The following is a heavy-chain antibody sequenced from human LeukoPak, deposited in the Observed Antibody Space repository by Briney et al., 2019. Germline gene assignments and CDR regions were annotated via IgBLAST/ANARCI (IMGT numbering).Heavy chain of an antibody. CDR2: IRYDGSYK. CDR1: GFTFSSYW. J-gene: IGHJ4*02. D-gene: IGHD2-2*01. V-gene: IGHV3-30*02. Sequence: GGSLRLSCAASGFTFSSYWMHWVRQAPGKGLEWVAFIRYDGSYKYYADSVKGRFTISRDNSKNTLYLQMNSLRADDTAVYYCAKVRYQLLIDYWGQGTLVTVSS. CDR3: AKVRYQLLIDY.